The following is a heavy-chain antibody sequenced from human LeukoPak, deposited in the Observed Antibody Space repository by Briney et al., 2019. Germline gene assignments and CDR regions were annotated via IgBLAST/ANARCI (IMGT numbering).Heavy chain of an antibody. Sequence: GGSVRLSCAASGFTFSNYGMSWVRQAAGKGLEWVSSLTSRGDTSYADSVKDWLTISRDNSENSLLQMNSLTAEDTAIYFCAKRRVVRVHFFDYWGQGTLVTVSS. J-gene: IGHJ4*02. CDR1: GFTFSNYG. CDR2: LTSRGDT. CDR3: AKRRVVRVHFFDY. V-gene: IGHV3-23*01. D-gene: IGHD3-10*01.